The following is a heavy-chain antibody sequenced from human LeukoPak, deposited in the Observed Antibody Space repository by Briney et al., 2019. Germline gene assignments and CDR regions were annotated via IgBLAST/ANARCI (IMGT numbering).Heavy chain of an antibody. J-gene: IGHJ4*02. CDR1: GFTFSSYA. V-gene: IGHV3-30-3*01. CDR3: ARDDSSGYYLDY. D-gene: IGHD3-22*01. Sequence: GGSLRLSCAASGFTFSSYAMHWVRQAPGKGLEWVAVISYDGSNKYYADSVKGRSTISRDNSKNTLYLQMNSLRAEDTAVYYCARDDSSGYYLDYWGQGTLVTVSS. CDR2: ISYDGSNK.